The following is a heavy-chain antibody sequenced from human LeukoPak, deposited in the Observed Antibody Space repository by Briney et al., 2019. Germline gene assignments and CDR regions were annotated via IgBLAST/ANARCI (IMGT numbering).Heavy chain of an antibody. CDR3: ARATYYYGSGSHTYYFDY. V-gene: IGHV4-59*01. D-gene: IGHD3-10*01. CDR2: IYYSGST. Sequence: SETLSLTCAVYGGSFSGYYWSWIRQPPGKGLEWIGYIYYSGSTNYNPSLKSRVTISVDTSKNQFSLRLSSVTAADTAVYYCARATYYYGSGSHTYYFDYWGQGNLVTVSS. J-gene: IGHJ4*02. CDR1: GGSFSGYY.